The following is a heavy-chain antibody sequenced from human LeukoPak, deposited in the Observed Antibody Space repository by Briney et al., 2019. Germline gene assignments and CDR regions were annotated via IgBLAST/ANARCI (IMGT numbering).Heavy chain of an antibody. V-gene: IGHV3-21*01. CDR2: ISSSSSYI. D-gene: IGHD1-26*01. J-gene: IGHJ5*02. Sequence: GGSLRLSCAASGFTFSSYSMNWVRQAPGKGLEWVSSISSSSSYIYYADSVKGRFTISRDNAKNSLYLQMNSLRAEDTAVYYCARLMVVRARGSYSRVVSNWFDPWGQGTLVTVSS. CDR3: ARLMVVRARGSYSRVVSNWFDP. CDR1: GFTFSSYS.